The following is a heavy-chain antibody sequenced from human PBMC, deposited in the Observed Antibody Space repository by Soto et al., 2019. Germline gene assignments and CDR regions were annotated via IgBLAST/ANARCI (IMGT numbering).Heavy chain of an antibody. Sequence: PSETLSLTCTVPGGSISSGDYYWSWIRQPPGKGLEWIGYIYYSGSTYYNPSLKSRVTISVDTSKNQFSLKLSSVTAADTAVYYCARDHMGRYFDWLLSGYGMDVWGQGTTVTVSS. CDR1: GGSISSGDYY. CDR2: IYYSGST. CDR3: ARDHMGRYFDWLLSGYGMDV. D-gene: IGHD3-9*01. J-gene: IGHJ6*02. V-gene: IGHV4-30-4*01.